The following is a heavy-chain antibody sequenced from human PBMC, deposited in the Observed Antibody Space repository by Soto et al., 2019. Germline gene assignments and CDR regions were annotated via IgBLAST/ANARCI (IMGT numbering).Heavy chain of an antibody. Sequence: SETLSLTYTVSGGSISSSSYYWGWIRQPPGKGLEWIGSIYYSGSTYYNPSLKSRVTISVDTYKNQFSLKLSSVTAADTAVYYCARGGGGLYESTPYYYYGRDVGGQETTVTVSS. CDR3: ARGGGGLYESTPYYYYGRDV. V-gene: IGHV4-39*01. CDR2: IYYSGST. D-gene: IGHD2-15*01. CDR1: GGSISSSSYY. J-gene: IGHJ6*02.